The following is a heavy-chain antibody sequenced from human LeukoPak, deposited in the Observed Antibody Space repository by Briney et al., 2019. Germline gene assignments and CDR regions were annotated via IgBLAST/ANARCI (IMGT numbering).Heavy chain of an antibody. CDR1: GGSISGTSYY. D-gene: IGHD4-17*01. J-gene: IGHJ4*02. V-gene: IGHV4-39*07. CDR2: IYYSGST. Sequence: SETLSLTCTVSGGSISGTSYYWGWIRQPPGKGLEWIGSIYYSGSTYYNPSLKSRVTISVDTSKNQFSLKLSSVTAADTAVYYCARDRDGESDYWGQGTLVTVSS. CDR3: ARDRDGESDY.